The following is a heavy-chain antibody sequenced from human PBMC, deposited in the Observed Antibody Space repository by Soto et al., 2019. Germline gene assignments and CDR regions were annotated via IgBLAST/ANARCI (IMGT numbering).Heavy chain of an antibody. V-gene: IGHV5-10-1*01. Sequence: GESLKISCKGFGYTSTSYWISWVRQMPGKGLEWMGRIDPSDSYTNYSPSFQDHVTISADNSIRTAYLQWSRLEASDTAIYYCARRNSGSWSFTWGQGTLVTVSS. D-gene: IGHD6-13*01. CDR2: IDPSDSYT. CDR1: GYTSTSYW. J-gene: IGHJ5*02. CDR3: ARRNSGSWSFT.